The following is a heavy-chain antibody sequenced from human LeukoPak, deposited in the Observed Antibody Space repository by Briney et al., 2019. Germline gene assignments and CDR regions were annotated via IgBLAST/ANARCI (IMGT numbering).Heavy chain of an antibody. J-gene: IGHJ5*02. Sequence: SQTLSLTCTVSGGSISSGDYYWSWIRQPPGKGLGWIAYMYYSGSTYYNPSLKSRVTMSADTSKNQLSLKLSSVTAADTAVYCCARPYYYDSRIDPWGQGILVTVSS. CDR3: ARPYYYDSRIDP. CDR2: MYYSGST. CDR1: GGSISSGDYY. D-gene: IGHD3-22*01. V-gene: IGHV4-30-4*01.